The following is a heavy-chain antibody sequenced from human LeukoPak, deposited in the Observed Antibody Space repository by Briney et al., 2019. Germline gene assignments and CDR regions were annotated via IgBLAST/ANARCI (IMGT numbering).Heavy chain of an antibody. V-gene: IGHV3-23*01. D-gene: IGHD6-13*01. CDR2: ISGSGGST. CDR1: GFTFSSYA. J-gene: IGHJ4*02. Sequence: GGSLRLSRAASGFTFSSYAMSWVRQAPGKGLEWVSAISGSGGSTYYADSVKGRFTISRDNSKNTLYLQMNSLRAGDTAVYYCAKRQGIAAAGTGKYFDYWGQGTLVTVSS. CDR3: AKRQGIAAAGTGKYFDY.